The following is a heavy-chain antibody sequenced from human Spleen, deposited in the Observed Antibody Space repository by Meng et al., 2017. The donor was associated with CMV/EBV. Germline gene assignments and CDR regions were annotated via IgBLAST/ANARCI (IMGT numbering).Heavy chain of an antibody. Sequence: SGGTLGSYGVSWVRQAPGQGLEWVGEIIPMFGATSYSQDFQGRVTITADELTTTVHMELSSLKSEDTAIYYCATEKPLDTLSVRLFDYWGQGTLVTVSS. J-gene: IGHJ4*02. CDR2: IIPMFGAT. CDR3: ATEKPLDTLSVRLFDY. V-gene: IGHV1-69*01. CDR1: GGTLGSYG. D-gene: IGHD5-18*01.